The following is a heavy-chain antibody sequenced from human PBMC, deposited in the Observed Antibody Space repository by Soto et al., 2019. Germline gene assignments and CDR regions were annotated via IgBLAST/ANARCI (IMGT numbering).Heavy chain of an antibody. Sequence: GGSLRLSCAASTSTFSNYAMTWVRQAPGKGLEWVSAISGSGSSTHYADSVKGRFFISRDNSKNTLYVQMHRLRVEDTAVYYCGKGNSKWGTGDAFDIWGQGTMVTVSS. V-gene: IGHV3-23*01. J-gene: IGHJ3*02. CDR1: TSTFSNYA. CDR2: ISGSGSST. CDR3: GKGNSKWGTGDAFDI. D-gene: IGHD7-27*01.